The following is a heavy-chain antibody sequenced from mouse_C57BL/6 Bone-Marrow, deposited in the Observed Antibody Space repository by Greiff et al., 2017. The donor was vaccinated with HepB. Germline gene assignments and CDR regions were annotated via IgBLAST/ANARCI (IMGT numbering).Heavy chain of an antibody. J-gene: IGHJ4*01. D-gene: IGHD2-4*01. CDR2: ISYDGSN. Sequence: EVQLQESGPGLVKPSQSLSLTCSVTGYSITSGYYWNWIRQFPGNKLEWMGYISYDGSNNYNPSLKNRISITRDTSKNQFFLKLNSVTTEDTATYYCARDPLYDYLYAMDYWGQGTSVTVSS. CDR3: ARDPLYDYLYAMDY. CDR1: GYSITSGYY. V-gene: IGHV3-6*01.